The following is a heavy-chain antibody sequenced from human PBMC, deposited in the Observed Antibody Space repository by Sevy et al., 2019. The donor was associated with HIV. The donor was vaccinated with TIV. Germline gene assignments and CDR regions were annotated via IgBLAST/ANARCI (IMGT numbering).Heavy chain of an antibody. D-gene: IGHD6-6*01. CDR3: AKDSFERYSSSSRSFDY. V-gene: IGHV3-23*01. CDR1: GFTFSSYA. J-gene: IGHJ4*02. Sequence: GGSLRLSCAASGFTFSSYAMRWVRQAPGKGLEWVSAISGSGGSTYYADSVKGRFTISRDNSKNTLYLQMNSLRADDTAVYYCAKDSFERYSSSSRSFDYWGQGTLVTVSS. CDR2: ISGSGGST.